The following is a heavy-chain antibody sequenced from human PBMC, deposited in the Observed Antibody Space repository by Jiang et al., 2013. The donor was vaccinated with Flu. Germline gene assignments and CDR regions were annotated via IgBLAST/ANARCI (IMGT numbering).Heavy chain of an antibody. J-gene: IGHJ6*03. D-gene: IGHD5-18*01. Sequence: QLLESGGGLVQPGGSLRLSCAASGFTFSSYAMSWVRQAPGKGLEWVSAISGSGGSTYYADSVKGRFTISRDNSKNTLYLQMNSLRAEDTAVYYCAKAMWGRYSYEYYYYYYMDVWGKGTTVTVSS. V-gene: IGHV3-23*01. CDR2: ISGSGGST. CDR3: AKAMWGRYSYEYYYYYYMDV. CDR1: GFTFSSYA.